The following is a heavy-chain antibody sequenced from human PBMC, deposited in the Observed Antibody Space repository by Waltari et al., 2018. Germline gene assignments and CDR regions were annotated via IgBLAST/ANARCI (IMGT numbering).Heavy chain of an antibody. V-gene: IGHV4-39*01. CDR1: GDSISSSSYY. Sequence: QLQLQESGPGLVKASETLSLTCTVSGDSISSSSYYWGWVRQPPGKGLAWIGNMYYSGSTYYNPSLKGRVTISGDTSKSQFSLKLSSVTAADTSMYYCVRHARTTSGGKHFDHWGQGMLVTVSP. CDR3: VRHARTTSGGKHFDH. CDR2: MYYSGST. J-gene: IGHJ4*02. D-gene: IGHD2-15*01.